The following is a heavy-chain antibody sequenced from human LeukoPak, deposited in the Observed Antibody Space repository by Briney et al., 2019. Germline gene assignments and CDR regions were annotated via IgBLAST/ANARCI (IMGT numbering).Heavy chain of an antibody. V-gene: IGHV1-8*01. Sequence: ASVKVSCKASGYTFTSYDINWVRQATGQGLEWMGWMNPNSGNTGYAQKFQGRVTMTRNTSISTAYMELSSLRSEDTAVYYCARGLPSSGWLSYYYYGMDVWGQGTTVTVSS. D-gene: IGHD6-19*01. CDR3: ARGLPSSGWLSYYYYGMDV. CDR2: MNPNSGNT. J-gene: IGHJ6*02. CDR1: GYTFTSYD.